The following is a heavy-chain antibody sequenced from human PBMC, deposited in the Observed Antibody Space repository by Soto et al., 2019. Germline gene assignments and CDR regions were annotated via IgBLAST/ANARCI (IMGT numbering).Heavy chain of an antibody. CDR1: GGTFGSYT. CDR2: IIPMLDTA. Sequence: QVQLVQSGAEVKKPGSSVKVSCKASGGTFGSYTISWVRQAPGQGLEWMGRIIPMLDTAAYAQKFQGRVTITGDRSTSTAYMELSRLTSEDTAVYYCARGLVVVSAEYFQKWGQGTLVTVPS. J-gene: IGHJ1*01. V-gene: IGHV1-69*08. CDR3: ARGLVVVSAEYFQK. D-gene: IGHD2-15*01.